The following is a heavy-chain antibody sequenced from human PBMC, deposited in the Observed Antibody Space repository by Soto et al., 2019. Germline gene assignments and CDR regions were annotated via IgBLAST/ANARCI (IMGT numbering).Heavy chain of an antibody. CDR1: GGSVSSGSYY. V-gene: IGHV4-61*01. J-gene: IGHJ4*02. Sequence: PSETLSLTCTVSGGSVSSGSYYWSWIRQPPGKGLEWIGYIYYSGSTNYNPSLKSRVTISVDTSKNQFSLKLSSVTAAETTVYYCPGGDSGRYYVGWWGQGTRVTVAS. CDR3: PGGDSGRYYVGW. D-gene: IGHD1-26*01. CDR2: IYYSGST.